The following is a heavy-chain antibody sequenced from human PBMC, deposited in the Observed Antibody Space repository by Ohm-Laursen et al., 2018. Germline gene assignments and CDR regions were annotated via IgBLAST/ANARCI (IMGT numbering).Heavy chain of an antibody. CDR1: GFTFSSYA. CDR3: ARDHEGFDDSGYYYRAADP. CDR2: ISGSGGST. J-gene: IGHJ5*02. Sequence: SLRLSCSASGFTFSSYAMSWVRQAPGKGLEWVSAISGSGGSTYYADSVKGRFTISRDNSKNTLYLQMNSLRAEDTAVYYCARDHEGFDDSGYYYRAADPWGQGSLVTVSS. V-gene: IGHV3-23*01. D-gene: IGHD3-22*01.